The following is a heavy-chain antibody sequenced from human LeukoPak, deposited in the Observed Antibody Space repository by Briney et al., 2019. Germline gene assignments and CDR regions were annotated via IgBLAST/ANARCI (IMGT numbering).Heavy chain of an antibody. D-gene: IGHD6-13*01. CDR2: IYTSGST. CDR1: GGSISSGSYY. Sequence: SQTLSLTCTVSGGSISSGSYYWSWIRQPPGKGLEWIGRIYTSGSTDYNPSLKSRVTISVDTSKNQFSLKLSSVTAADTAVYYCARVEYSSSWYAGNWFDPWGQGTLVTVSS. CDR3: ARVEYSSSWYAGNWFDP. J-gene: IGHJ5*02. V-gene: IGHV4-61*02.